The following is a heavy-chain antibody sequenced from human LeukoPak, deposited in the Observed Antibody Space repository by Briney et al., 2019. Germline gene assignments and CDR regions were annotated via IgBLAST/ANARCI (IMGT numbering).Heavy chain of an antibody. CDR2: IYYSGST. J-gene: IGHJ3*02. CDR3: ARWIAAAGNDAFDI. D-gene: IGHD6-13*01. CDR1: GGSISSYY. Sequence: SETLSLTCTVSGGSISSYYWSWIRQPPGKGLEWIGYIYYSGSTNYNPSLKSRVTISVDTSKNQFSLRLSSVTAADTAVYYCARWIAAAGNDAFDIWGQGTMVTVSS. V-gene: IGHV4-59*01.